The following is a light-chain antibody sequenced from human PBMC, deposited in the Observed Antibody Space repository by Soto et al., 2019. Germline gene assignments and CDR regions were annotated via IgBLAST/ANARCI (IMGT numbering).Light chain of an antibody. V-gene: IGKV3-20*01. J-gene: IGKJ2*01. CDR3: QQYLSSPYN. CDR1: QTVNSAY. Sequence: EIVLTQSTGTLSLSPGERATLSCRASQTVNSAYLAWYQQKPGRAPRLLIYGASSRATGIPDRFSGSGSGTDFTLTISRLEPEDFAVYYCQQYLSSPYNFGQGTKLEIK. CDR2: GAS.